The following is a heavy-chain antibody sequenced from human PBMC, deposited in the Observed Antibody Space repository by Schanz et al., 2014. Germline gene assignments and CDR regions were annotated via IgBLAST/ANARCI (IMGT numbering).Heavy chain of an antibody. Sequence: QVQLVQSGAEVKKPGSSVKVSCKASGGTFSTYTISWVRQAPGQGLEWMGRIIPILGIANYAQKFQGRVTITADKSTFTAYMDVSSLRADDTAVYYCARDRRRYCSTASCLHDNWFDPWGQGTLVIVSS. CDR2: IIPILGIA. D-gene: IGHD2-2*01. V-gene: IGHV1-69*08. CDR1: GGTFSTYT. CDR3: ARDRRRYCSTASCLHDNWFDP. J-gene: IGHJ5*02.